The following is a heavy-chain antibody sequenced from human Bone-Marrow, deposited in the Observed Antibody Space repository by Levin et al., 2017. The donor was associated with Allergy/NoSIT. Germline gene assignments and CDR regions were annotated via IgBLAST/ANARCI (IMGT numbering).Heavy chain of an antibody. D-gene: IGHD3-10*01. V-gene: IGHV4-30-2*01. Sequence: SETLSLTCALSGGSISSGGSSWSWIRQPPGKGLEWIGYIFHTGSTYYNSSLKSRVTISVDRSKNQFSLKLTSVTAANTAVYYCARSFTMLRGGFDPWGQGILVTVSS. J-gene: IGHJ5*02. CDR3: ARSFTMLRGGFDP. CDR2: IFHTGST. CDR1: GGSISSGGSS.